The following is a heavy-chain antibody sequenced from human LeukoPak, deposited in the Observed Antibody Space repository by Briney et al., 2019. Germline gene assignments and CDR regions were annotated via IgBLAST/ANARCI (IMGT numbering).Heavy chain of an antibody. Sequence: GGSLRLSCAASGFPFSEYSMSWVRQAPGKGLEWVSAISGSGGSTYYADSVKGRFTISRDNSKNTLYLQMNSLRAEDTAVYYCAKRGEGYSGSSDPGYWGQGTLVTVSS. CDR1: GFPFSEYS. CDR3: AKRGEGYSGSSDPGY. J-gene: IGHJ4*02. D-gene: IGHD1-26*01. CDR2: ISGSGGST. V-gene: IGHV3-23*01.